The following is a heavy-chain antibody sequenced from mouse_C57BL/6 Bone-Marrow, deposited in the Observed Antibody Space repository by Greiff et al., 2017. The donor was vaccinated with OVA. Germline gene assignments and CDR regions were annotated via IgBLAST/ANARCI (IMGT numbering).Heavy chain of an antibody. J-gene: IGHJ2*01. CDR3: ARGCYYGSSPSYFDY. Sequence: VQLQQSGPELVKPGASVKMSCKASGYTFTDYYMHWVKQSHGKSLEWIGYINPNNGGTSYNQKFKGKATLTVNKSSSTAYMELRSLTSEDSAVYYCARGCYYGSSPSYFDYWGQGTTLTVSS. D-gene: IGHD1-1*01. CDR2: INPNNGGT. V-gene: IGHV1-22*01. CDR1: GYTFTDYY.